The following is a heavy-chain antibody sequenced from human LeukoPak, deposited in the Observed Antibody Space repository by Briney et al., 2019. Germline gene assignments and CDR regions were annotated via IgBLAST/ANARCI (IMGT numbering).Heavy chain of an antibody. J-gene: IGHJ4*02. Sequence: SETLPLTCAVYGGSFSGYYWSWIRQPPGKGLEWIGEINHSGSTNYNPSLKSRVTISVDTSKNQLSLKLTSVTAADTAVYFCARGEDFERYYLAYWGQGTLVTVSS. D-gene: IGHD3-9*01. CDR1: GGSFSGYY. CDR2: INHSGST. CDR3: ARGEDFERYYLAY. V-gene: IGHV4-34*01.